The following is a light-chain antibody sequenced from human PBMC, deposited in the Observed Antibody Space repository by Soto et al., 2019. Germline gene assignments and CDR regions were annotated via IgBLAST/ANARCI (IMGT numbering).Light chain of an antibody. J-gene: IGKJ4*01. Sequence: DIQMTQSPSTLSASVGDRVTITCRASQSISSWLAWYQQKPGKAPKLLIYKASSLESGVPLRFSGSGSGTEFTLTISSLQPDDFATYYCQQYNLYPLTFGGGTKVEIK. CDR3: QQYNLYPLT. CDR1: QSISSW. CDR2: KAS. V-gene: IGKV1-5*03.